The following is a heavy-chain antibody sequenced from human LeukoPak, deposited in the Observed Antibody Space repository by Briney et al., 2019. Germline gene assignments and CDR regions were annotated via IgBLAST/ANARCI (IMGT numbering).Heavy chain of an antibody. Sequence: KTGGSLRLSCAASRFTFSSYSMNWVRQAPGKELEWVSSISSSSSYIYYADSVKGRFTISRDNAKNSLYLQMNSLRAEDTAVYYCARDPREWELPDYWGQGTLVTVSS. CDR1: RFTFSSYS. V-gene: IGHV3-21*01. CDR2: ISSSSSYI. D-gene: IGHD1-26*01. CDR3: ARDPREWELPDY. J-gene: IGHJ4*02.